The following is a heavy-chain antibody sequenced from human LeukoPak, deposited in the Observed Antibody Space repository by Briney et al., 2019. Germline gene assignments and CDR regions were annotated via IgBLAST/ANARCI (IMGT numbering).Heavy chain of an antibody. V-gene: IGHV1-2*02. J-gene: IGHJ5*02. CDR3: ERDRCTYGVCSDWFDP. CDR2: INPNSGGT. D-gene: IGHD2-8*01. CDR1: GYTFTGHY. Sequence: ASVKVSCKASGYTFTGHYIHWVRQAPGQGPEWMGLINPNSGGTKYTQKFQGRVTMTRDTSISTAYMELSRSRSDDTAVYYCERDRCTYGVCSDWFDPWGQGTLVIVSS.